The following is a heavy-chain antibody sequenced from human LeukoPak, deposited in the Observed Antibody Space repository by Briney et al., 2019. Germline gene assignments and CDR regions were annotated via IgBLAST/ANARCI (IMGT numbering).Heavy chain of an antibody. D-gene: IGHD1-26*01. CDR1: GFTFSSYG. CDR3: ARTGGIVGATNFDY. Sequence: GRSLRLSCAASGFTFSSYGMHWVRQAPGKGLEWVAVIWYDGSNKYYADSVKGRFTISRDNSKNTLYLQMNSLRAEDTAVYYCARTGGIVGATNFDYWGQGTLVTVPS. CDR2: IWYDGSNK. V-gene: IGHV3-33*01. J-gene: IGHJ4*02.